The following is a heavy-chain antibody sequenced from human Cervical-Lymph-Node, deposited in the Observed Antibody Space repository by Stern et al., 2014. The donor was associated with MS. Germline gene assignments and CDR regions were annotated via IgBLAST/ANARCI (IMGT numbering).Heavy chain of an antibody. D-gene: IGHD3-16*01. V-gene: IGHV3-49*03. CDR1: GFTFGDSP. Sequence: EVQLVESGGGLVQPGRSLRLSCTSSGFTFGDSPMTWFRQGPGNGLEWVGFIRSKAYGGSAEYAPSVRGRFTISRDDSKSIVYLQMNSLRTEDTAVYFCCRRMITWGRGTLVTVSS. CDR2: IRSKAYGGSA. J-gene: IGHJ4*02. CDR3: CRRMIT.